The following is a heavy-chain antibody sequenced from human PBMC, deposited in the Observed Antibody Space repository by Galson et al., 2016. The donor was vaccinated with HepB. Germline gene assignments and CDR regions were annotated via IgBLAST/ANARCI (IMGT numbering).Heavy chain of an antibody. CDR2: ISGSSDST. CDR1: GFSFSSYA. D-gene: IGHD2-15*01. Sequence: SLRLSCAASGFSFSSYAMTWVRQTPGKGLEWVVSISGSSDSTTYADSVKGRFTISRDNSKNTLYLQMNSLTAEDTAIYYCVKKWVVEGVTDYFDAWGQGTLVTVSS. V-gene: IGHV3-23*01. CDR3: VKKWVVEGVTDYFDA. J-gene: IGHJ5*02.